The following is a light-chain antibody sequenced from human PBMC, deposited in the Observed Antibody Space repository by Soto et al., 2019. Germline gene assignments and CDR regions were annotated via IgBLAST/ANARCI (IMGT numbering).Light chain of an antibody. J-gene: IGKJ1*01. CDR1: QSISSW. Sequence: DIQMTQSPSTLSASVGDRVTITCRASQSISSWLAWYQQKPGKAPKLLIYKESRLESGVPSRFSVSGYGTGFTLTISSMQPDDFATYYCQQYNSYSPTFGQGNKVEIK. CDR3: QQYNSYSPT. V-gene: IGKV1-5*03. CDR2: KES.